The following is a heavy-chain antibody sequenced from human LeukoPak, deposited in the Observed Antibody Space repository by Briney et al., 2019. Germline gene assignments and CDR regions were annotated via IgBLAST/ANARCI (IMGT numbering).Heavy chain of an antibody. Sequence: ASVKVSCMVSGYTLTELSMHWVRQAPGKGLEWMGGFDPEDGETIYAQKFQGRVTMTEDTSTDTAYMELSSLRSEDTAVYYCATYDSKLYYFDYWGQGTLVTVSS. V-gene: IGHV1-24*01. CDR1: GYTLTELS. D-gene: IGHD3-22*01. CDR2: FDPEDGET. J-gene: IGHJ4*02. CDR3: ATYDSKLYYFDY.